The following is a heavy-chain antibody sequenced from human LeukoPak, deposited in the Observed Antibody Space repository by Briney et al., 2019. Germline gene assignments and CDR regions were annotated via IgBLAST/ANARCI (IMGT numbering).Heavy chain of an antibody. D-gene: IGHD1-26*01. CDR3: TRLRVGAHDY. J-gene: IGHJ4*02. V-gene: IGHV3-74*01. CDR1: GFTFSSYW. Sequence: GGSLRLSCAASGFTFSSYWMHWVRQAPGKGLVWVSRINSDGSSTSYAESVKGRLTISRDNAKNTLYLQMNSLRAEDTAVYYCTRLRVGAHDYWGQGTLVTVSS. CDR2: INSDGSST.